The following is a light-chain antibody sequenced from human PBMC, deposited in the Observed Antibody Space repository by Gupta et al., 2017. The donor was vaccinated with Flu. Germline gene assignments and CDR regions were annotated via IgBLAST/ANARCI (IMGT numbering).Light chain of an antibody. Sequence: PFSLSASVGDRVTSTCRASQGVGHYVAWYQQRTGRVPPLLIFATPTLHSGAPSRFSGGGSGTDFTLNISSLQPEDVATYHCKKYNSAPWTFGQGTKVEIK. V-gene: IGKV1-27*01. CDR1: QGVGHY. CDR3: KKYNSAPWT. J-gene: IGKJ1*01. CDR2: ATP.